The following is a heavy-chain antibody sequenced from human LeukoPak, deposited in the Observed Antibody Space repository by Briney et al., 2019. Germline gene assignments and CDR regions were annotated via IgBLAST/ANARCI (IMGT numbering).Heavy chain of an antibody. J-gene: IGHJ4*02. V-gene: IGHV3-23*01. CDR1: GFTIGTYA. CDR2: IGSAGT. D-gene: IGHD3-10*01. CDR3: AKNLDASGSYFPDE. Sequence: GGSLRLSCAASGFTIGTYAMTWVRQAPGQGLEWVSGIGSAGTYSADSVKGRFTISRDNSKNTLYLQMNSLRAEDTAVYYCAKNLDASGSYFPDEWGQGTLVTVSS.